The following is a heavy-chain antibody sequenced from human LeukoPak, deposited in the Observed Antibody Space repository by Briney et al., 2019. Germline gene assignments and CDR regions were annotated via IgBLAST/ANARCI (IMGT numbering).Heavy chain of an antibody. CDR1: GGTFTDYG. CDR2: IIPIFTTA. J-gene: IGHJ4*02. Sequence: SVKVSCKSSGGTFTDYGISWVRPAPGQGLEWMGRIIPIFTTANYAQKFQGRVTITADTSTNTAYMELTSLRSEDTAVYYCASDGGFEYYFDYWGQGTLLTVSS. CDR3: ASDGGFEYYFDY. D-gene: IGHD2/OR15-2a*01. V-gene: IGHV1-69*06.